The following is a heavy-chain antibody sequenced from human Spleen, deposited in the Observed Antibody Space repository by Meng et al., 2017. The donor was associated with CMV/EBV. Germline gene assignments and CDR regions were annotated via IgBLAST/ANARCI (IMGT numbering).Heavy chain of an antibody. CDR2: IDWNGEKT. Sequence: GCLRLSCAGSGFAFVNFDLSWVRQAPGKGLEWVAGIDWNGEKTSYADSMKGRFTISRDNAKNSLYLQMNTLRVDDSALYYCARDEGPWGQGTLITVSS. J-gene: IGHJ5*02. CDR1: GFAFVNFD. CDR3: ARDEGP. V-gene: IGHV3-20*04.